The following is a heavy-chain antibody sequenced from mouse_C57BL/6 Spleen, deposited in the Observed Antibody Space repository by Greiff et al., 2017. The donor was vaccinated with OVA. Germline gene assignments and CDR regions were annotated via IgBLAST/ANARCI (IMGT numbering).Heavy chain of an antibody. D-gene: IGHD2-4*01. CDR2: IRNKANGYTT. CDR1: GFTFTDYY. Sequence: EVMLVESGGGLVQPGGSLSLSCAASGFTFTDYYMSWVRQPPGKALEWLGFIRNKANGYTTEYSASVKGRFTISRDNSQSILYLQMNYLRAEDSATYYCARWDDYYFDYWGQGTTLTVSS. V-gene: IGHV7-3*01. J-gene: IGHJ2*01. CDR3: ARWDDYYFDY.